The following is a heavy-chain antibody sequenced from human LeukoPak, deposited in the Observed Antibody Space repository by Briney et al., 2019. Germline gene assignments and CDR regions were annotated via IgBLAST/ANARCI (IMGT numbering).Heavy chain of an antibody. Sequence: SETLSLTCTVSGGSISSYYWSWIRQPPGKGLEWIGYISYSGNTNYNPSLKSRVTISVDTSKNQFSLKLSSVTAADTAVYYCARILSNNYYYSYMDVWGKGPRSPSP. CDR1: GGSISSYY. CDR2: ISYSGNT. J-gene: IGHJ6*03. D-gene: IGHD2/OR15-2a*01. CDR3: ARILSNNYYYSYMDV. V-gene: IGHV4-59*01.